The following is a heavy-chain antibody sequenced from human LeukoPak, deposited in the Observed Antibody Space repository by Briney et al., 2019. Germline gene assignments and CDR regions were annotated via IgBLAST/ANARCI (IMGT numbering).Heavy chain of an antibody. V-gene: IGHV3-13*01. CDR3: ARAAMQNDAFDI. CDR2: IGTAGDT. J-gene: IGHJ3*02. Sequence: GGSLRLSCAASGFTFSSYDMPWVRQGTGKGLEWVSTIGTAGDTYYSGSVKGRFTISRENAKNSLYLQMNSLTAGDTAVYYCARAAMQNDAFDIWGQGTMVTVSS. CDR1: GFTFSSYD.